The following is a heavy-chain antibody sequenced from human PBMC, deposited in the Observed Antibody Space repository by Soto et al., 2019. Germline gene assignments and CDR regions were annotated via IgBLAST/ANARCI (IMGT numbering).Heavy chain of an antibody. CDR2: IYYSGST. Sequence: PLQTLCLTWTVSGGSVSSGSDCWSWIRQPPVTGLECIGYIYYSGSTNYNPSLQSRVTISVDTSKNQFSLKLSSVTAADTAVYYCERVCDLGYWRGGSRHGAFDIWGQGTMVTVSS. CDR1: GGSVSSGSDC. CDR3: ERVCDLGYWRGGSRHGAFDI. V-gene: IGHV4-61*01. D-gene: IGHD2-15*01. J-gene: IGHJ3*02.